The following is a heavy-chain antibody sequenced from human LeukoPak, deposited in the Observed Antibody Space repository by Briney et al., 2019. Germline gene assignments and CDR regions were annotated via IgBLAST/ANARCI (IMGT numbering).Heavy chain of an antibody. J-gene: IGHJ5*02. D-gene: IGHD6-19*01. CDR2: IKSKTDGGTT. V-gene: IGHV3-15*01. CDR1: GFTFSNAW. CDR3: TTDLGQWLAIRDNWFDP. Sequence: GGSLRLSCAASGFTFSNAWISWVRQAPGKGLDWVGRIKSKTDGGTTDYAAPVKGRFTISRDDSKNTLYLQMNSLKTEDAAVYYCTTDLGQWLAIRDNWFDPWGQGTLVTVSS.